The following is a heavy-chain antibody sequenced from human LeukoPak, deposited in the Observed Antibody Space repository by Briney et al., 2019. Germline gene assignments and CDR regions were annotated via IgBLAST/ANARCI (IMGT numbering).Heavy chain of an antibody. CDR3: MREFRARSSWPFRTDFDS. V-gene: IGHV3-7*01. D-gene: IGHD6-13*01. J-gene: IGHJ4*02. CDR2: IKQDGSEK. CDR1: GFPFSSYW. Sequence: GGSLRLSCAASGFPFSSYWMSWVRQAPGKGLERVANIKQDGSEKYYVDSVKGRFTISRDSAKNSLYLQMNSLRAEDTAVYYCMREFRARSSWPFRTDFDSWGQGTLVTVSS.